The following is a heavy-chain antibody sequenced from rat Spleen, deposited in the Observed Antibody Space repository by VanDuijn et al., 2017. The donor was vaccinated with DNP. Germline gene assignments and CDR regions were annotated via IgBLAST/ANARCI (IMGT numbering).Heavy chain of an antibody. V-gene: IGHV5-7*01. CDR1: GFTFSDYN. CDR3: ARHDY. Sequence: EVQLVESGGGLVQPGRSLKLSCAGSGFTFSDYNMAWVRQAPKKGLEWVATINTSGSRTSYPDSVKGRFTISRDNAKGSLYLQMNSLRSEDTATYYCARHDYWGQGVMVTVSS. J-gene: IGHJ2*01. CDR2: INTSGSRT.